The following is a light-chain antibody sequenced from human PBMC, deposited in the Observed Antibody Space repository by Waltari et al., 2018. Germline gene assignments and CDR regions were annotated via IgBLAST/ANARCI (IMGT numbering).Light chain of an antibody. CDR2: VNSEGSH. Sequence: QLVLTQSPSASASLGASVKLTYTLSSGHITNVIAWHQQQPGKGPRYLMKVNSEGSHRKGDDIPDRFSGSGSGPERYLTISSLQSEDEADYYCETGGHGTWVFGGGTKLTVL. CDR1: SGHITNV. CDR3: ETGGHGTWV. J-gene: IGLJ3*02. V-gene: IGLV4-69*01.